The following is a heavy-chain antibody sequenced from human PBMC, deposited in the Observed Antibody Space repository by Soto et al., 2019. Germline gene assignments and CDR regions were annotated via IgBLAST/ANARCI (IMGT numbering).Heavy chain of an antibody. D-gene: IGHD2-2*01. V-gene: IGHV3-23*01. CDR1: GFSFSSYA. CDR3: AKDRVGYCSSTSCSLTDY. J-gene: IGHJ4*02. Sequence: EVRLLESGGGLVQPGGSLRLSCAASGFSFSSYAMSWVRQAPGKGLEWVSAISGSGGSTYYADSVKGRFTISRDNSKNTLYLQMNSLRAEDTAVYYCAKDRVGYCSSTSCSLTDYWGQGTLVTVSS. CDR2: ISGSGGST.